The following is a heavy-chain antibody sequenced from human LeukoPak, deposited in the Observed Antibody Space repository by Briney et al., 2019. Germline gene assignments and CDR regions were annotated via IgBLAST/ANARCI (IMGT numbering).Heavy chain of an antibody. Sequence: PGGSLRLSCAASGFTFSSYGMHWVRQAPGKGLVWVSRINSDGSSTSYADSVKGRFTISRDNAKNTLYLQMNSLRAEDTAVYYCAREYYYDSTLDYWGQGTLVTVSS. V-gene: IGHV3-74*01. CDR3: AREYYYDSTLDY. D-gene: IGHD3-22*01. J-gene: IGHJ4*02. CDR1: GFTFSSYG. CDR2: INSDGSST.